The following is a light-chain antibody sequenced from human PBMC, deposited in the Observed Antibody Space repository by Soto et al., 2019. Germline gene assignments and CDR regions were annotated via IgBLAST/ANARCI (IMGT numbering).Light chain of an antibody. J-gene: IGLJ2*01. CDR3: SSYTSSSTLV. CDR1: SSDVGGYDL. V-gene: IGLV2-14*01. CDR2: DVS. Sequence: QSALTQPASESGSPGQSITISCTGTSSDVGGYDLVSWYQQHPGKAPKLMIYDVSDRPSGVSNRFSGSKSGNTASLTISGLQVEDEADYFCSSYTSSSTLVFGGGTKLTVL.